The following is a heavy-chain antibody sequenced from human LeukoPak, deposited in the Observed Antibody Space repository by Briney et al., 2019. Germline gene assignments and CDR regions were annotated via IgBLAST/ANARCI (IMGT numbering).Heavy chain of an antibody. D-gene: IGHD2-15*01. Sequence: KPSETLSLTCTVSGGSISSSSYYWGWIRQPPGKGLEWIGSIYYSGSTYYNPSLKSRVTISVDTSKNQFSLKLSSVTAADTAVYYCARDPRYCSGGSCYNDWYFDLWGRGTLVTVSS. J-gene: IGHJ2*01. V-gene: IGHV4-39*07. CDR2: IYYSGST. CDR3: ARDPRYCSGGSCYNDWYFDL. CDR1: GGSISSSSYY.